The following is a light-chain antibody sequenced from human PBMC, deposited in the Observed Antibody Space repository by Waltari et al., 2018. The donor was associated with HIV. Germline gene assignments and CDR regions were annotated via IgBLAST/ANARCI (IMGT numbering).Light chain of an antibody. V-gene: IGLV7-43*01. CDR3: LLFFGGLWV. CDR1: TGAVTSDFY. J-gene: IGLJ3*02. Sequence: QTVVTQEPSLTVSPGGTVTLTCASNTGAVTSDFYPNWVQLRPGQPPTTLISDTKNKHSWTADRFSGVLCGGKAALTLSGVKPEDEAEYYCLLFFGGLWVFGGGTKLTVL. CDR2: DTK.